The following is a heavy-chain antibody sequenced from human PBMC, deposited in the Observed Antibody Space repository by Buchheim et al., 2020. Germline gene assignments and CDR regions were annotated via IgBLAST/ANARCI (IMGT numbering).Heavy chain of an antibody. J-gene: IGHJ5*02. CDR2: IKEDVSEK. V-gene: IGHV3-7*01. Sequence: VQLMESGGGLVKPGGSLRLSCAASGFSFSSYGMNWVRQAPGKGLEWVANIKEDVSEKYYVDSVKARFSISRDNAKNSVYLQMNSLRAEDTAMYYCARGRGYFYSNEDNWPDPWGQGTL. CDR1: GFSFSSYG. CDR3: ARGRGYFYSNEDNWPDP. D-gene: IGHD1-1*01.